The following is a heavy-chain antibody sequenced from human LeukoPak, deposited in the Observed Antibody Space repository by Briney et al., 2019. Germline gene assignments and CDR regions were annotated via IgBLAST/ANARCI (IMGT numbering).Heavy chain of an antibody. D-gene: IGHD1-26*01. CDR2: ISNNGGST. J-gene: IGHJ4*02. V-gene: IGHV3-64*01. Sequence: GGSLRLSCAASGFTFSSYSMHWVRQAPGKGLEYVSSISNNGGSTYYANSVKGRFTISRDNSKNTLYLQMGSLRVEDMAVYNCARVYSGGYYDYWGQGTLVTVSS. CDR3: ARVYSGGYYDY. CDR1: GFTFSSYS.